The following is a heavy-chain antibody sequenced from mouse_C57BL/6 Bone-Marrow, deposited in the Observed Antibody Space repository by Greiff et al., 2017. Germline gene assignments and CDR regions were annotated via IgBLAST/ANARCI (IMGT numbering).Heavy chain of an antibody. CDR2: IYPGDGDT. CDR1: GYAFSSSW. J-gene: IGHJ4*01. V-gene: IGHV1-82*01. Sequence: VQLQQSGPELVKPGASVKISCKASGYAFSSSWMNWVKQRPGKGLEWIGRIYPGDGDTNYNGKFKGKATLTADKSSSTAYMQLRSLTSEDSAVYFCAGTAGAMDYWGQGTSVTVSS. CDR3: AGTAGAMDY.